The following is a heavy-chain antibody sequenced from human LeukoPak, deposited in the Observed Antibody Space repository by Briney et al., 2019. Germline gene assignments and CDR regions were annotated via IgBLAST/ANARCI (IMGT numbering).Heavy chain of an antibody. D-gene: IGHD6-6*01. CDR1: GFTFSSYG. Sequence: GGSLRLSCAASGFTFSSYGMHWVRQAPGKGLEWVAVIWYDGSNKYYADSVKGRFTISRDNSKNTLYLQMNSLRAEDTAVYYCARIGYSSSSLDYWGQGTLVPVSS. CDR2: IWYDGSNK. J-gene: IGHJ4*02. V-gene: IGHV3-33*01. CDR3: ARIGYSSSSLDY.